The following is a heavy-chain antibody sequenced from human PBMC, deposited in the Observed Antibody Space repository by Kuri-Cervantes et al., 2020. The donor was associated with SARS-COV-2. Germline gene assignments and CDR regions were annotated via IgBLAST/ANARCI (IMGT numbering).Heavy chain of an antibody. J-gene: IGHJ5*02. D-gene: IGHD6-6*01. CDR3: AKDIREQLVGGVGWFDP. CDR1: GFTFDDYA. CDR2: ISWNSGSI. Sequence: GGSLRLSCAASGFTFDDYAMHWVRQAPGKGLEWVSGISWNSGSIGYADSVKGRFTISRDNAKNSLYLQMNSLRAEDTALYYCAKDIREQLVGGVGWFDPWGQGTRVTVSS. V-gene: IGHV3-9*01.